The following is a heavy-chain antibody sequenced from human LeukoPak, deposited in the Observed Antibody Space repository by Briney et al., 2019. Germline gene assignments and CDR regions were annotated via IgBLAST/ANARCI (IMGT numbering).Heavy chain of an antibody. V-gene: IGHV4-59*01. CDR3: ARLKDRSGYQLAY. CDR2: IYYSGST. J-gene: IGHJ4*02. D-gene: IGHD3-3*01. CDR1: GGSFSGYY. Sequence: SETLSLTCAVYGGSFSGYYWSWIRQPPGKGLEWIGYIYYSGSTNYNPSLKSRVTISVDTSKNQFSLKLSSVTAADTAVYYCARLKDRSGYQLAYWGQGTLVTVSS.